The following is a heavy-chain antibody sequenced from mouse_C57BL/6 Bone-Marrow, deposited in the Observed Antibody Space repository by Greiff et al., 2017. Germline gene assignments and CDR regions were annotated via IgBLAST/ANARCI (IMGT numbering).Heavy chain of an antibody. J-gene: IGHJ4*01. D-gene: IGHD1-1*01. Sequence: VQLQQPGAELVMPGASVKLSCKASGYTFTSYWMHWVKQRPGQGLEWIGEIDPSDSYTNYNQKFKGKSTLTVDESSSTAYMQLSSLTSEDSAVYYCAREEFITTVVAPYYYAMDYWGQGTSVTVSS. CDR2: IDPSDSYT. CDR3: AREEFITTVVAPYYYAMDY. CDR1: GYTFTSYW. V-gene: IGHV1-69*01.